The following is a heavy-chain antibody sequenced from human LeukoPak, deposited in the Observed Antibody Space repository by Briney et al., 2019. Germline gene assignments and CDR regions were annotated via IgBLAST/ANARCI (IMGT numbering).Heavy chain of an antibody. J-gene: IGHJ4*02. CDR1: GITFSNHW. D-gene: IGHD3-16*01. CDR2: IKTDGRTT. Sequence: PGGSLRLSCAASGITFSNHWMLWVRHVPGKGLVWVSLIKTDGRTTIYADSVKGRFTISRDNGKSTLYLQMNSLRAEDTAIYYCTTGPSYGYEWWGQGTVVTVSS. CDR3: TTGPSYGYEW. V-gene: IGHV3-74*01.